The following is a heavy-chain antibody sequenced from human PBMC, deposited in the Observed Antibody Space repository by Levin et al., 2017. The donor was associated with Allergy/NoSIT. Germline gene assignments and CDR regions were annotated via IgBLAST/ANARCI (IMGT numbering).Heavy chain of an antibody. CDR1: GFTFSSYS. V-gene: IGHV3-21*01. CDR3: ARIVVVPADYYYGMDV. J-gene: IGHJ6*02. Sequence: GESLKISCAASGFTFSSYSMNWVRQAPGKGLEWVSSISSSSSYIYYADSVKGRFTISRDNAKNSLYLQMNSLRAEDTAVYYCARIVVVPADYYYGMDVWGQGTTVTVSS. CDR2: ISSSSSYI. D-gene: IGHD2-2*01.